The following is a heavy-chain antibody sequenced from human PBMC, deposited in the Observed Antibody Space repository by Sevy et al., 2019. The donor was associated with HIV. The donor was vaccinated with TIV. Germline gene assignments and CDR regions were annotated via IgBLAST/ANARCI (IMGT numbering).Heavy chain of an antibody. Sequence: GGSLRLSCSGSGFSFSNSAMNWVRQTPGKGLKYVSAISSDGVSTYYTDSVRGRFTISRDNSKNTLYLQMSSLRVEDTAVYYCVKDPDYNFWRGDYGMDVWGLRTTVTVSS. V-gene: IGHV3-64D*06. D-gene: IGHD3-3*01. CDR2: ISSDGVST. CDR1: GFSFSNSA. J-gene: IGHJ6*02. CDR3: VKDPDYNFWRGDYGMDV.